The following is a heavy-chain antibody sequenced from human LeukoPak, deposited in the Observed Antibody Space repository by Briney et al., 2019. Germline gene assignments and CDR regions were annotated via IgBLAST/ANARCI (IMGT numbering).Heavy chain of an antibody. Sequence: PGGSLRLSCAASGFTFNTFAMQWVHQAPEKGLEYVSGINTDGGTTFYANSVKGRFTISRDNPKNTLYLQMGSLRVEDTAVYYCARDGVATNDYWGQGTLVTVSS. CDR3: ARDGVATNDY. V-gene: IGHV3-64*01. CDR2: INTDGGTT. CDR1: GFTFNTFA. J-gene: IGHJ4*02. D-gene: IGHD5-24*01.